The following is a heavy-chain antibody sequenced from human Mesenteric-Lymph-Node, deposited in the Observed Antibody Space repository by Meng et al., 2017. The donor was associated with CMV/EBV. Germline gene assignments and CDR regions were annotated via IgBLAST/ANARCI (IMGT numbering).Heavy chain of an antibody. CDR2: INTYNANT. Sequence: GESLKISCAASGFTFSSYEMNWVRQAPGKGLEWMGWINTYNANTIYAQSLQGRVTMTTDTSTTTVYMELRGLRSDDTALYYCARSYTSYSSFDIWGQGTMVTVSS. CDR1: GFTFSSYE. CDR3: ARSYTSYSSFDI. D-gene: IGHD3-16*01. V-gene: IGHV1-18*01. J-gene: IGHJ3*02.